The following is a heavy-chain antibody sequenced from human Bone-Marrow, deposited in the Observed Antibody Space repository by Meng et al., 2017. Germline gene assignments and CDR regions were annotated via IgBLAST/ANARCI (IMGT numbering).Heavy chain of an antibody. D-gene: IGHD1-1*01. CDR3: ARKTTNHDYFDY. CDR1: GGTFSSYA. Sequence: SVKVSCKASGGTFSSYAISWVRQAPGQGLEWTGGIIPIFGTANYAQKFQGRVTITADESTSTAYMELSSLRSEDTDVYYCARKTTNHDYFDYWGQGTLVTVSS. J-gene: IGHJ4*02. CDR2: IIPIFGTA. V-gene: IGHV1-69*13.